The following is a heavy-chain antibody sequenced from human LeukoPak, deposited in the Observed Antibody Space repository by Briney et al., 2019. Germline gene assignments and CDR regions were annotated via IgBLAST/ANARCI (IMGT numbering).Heavy chain of an antibody. CDR2: IYYSGST. J-gene: IGHJ6*03. D-gene: IGHD1-1*01. Sequence: SETLSLTCTVSGGSISSYYWGWIRQPPGKGLEWIGSIYYSGSTYYNPSLKSRVTISVDTSKNQFSLKLSSVTAADTAVYYCASQYKDYYYYMDVWGKGTTVTVSS. V-gene: IGHV4-39*01. CDR3: ASQYKDYYYYMDV. CDR1: GGSISSYY.